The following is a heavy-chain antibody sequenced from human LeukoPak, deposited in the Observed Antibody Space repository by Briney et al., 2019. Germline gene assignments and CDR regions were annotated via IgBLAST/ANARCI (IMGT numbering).Heavy chain of an antibody. Sequence: SETLSLTCTVSGGSISTYYWSWIRQPPGKGLEWIGYIYYSGSTNYNPSLKSRVTISVDTSKNQFSLKLSPVTAADTAVYYCARSRGWDDAFDIWGQGTMVTVSS. J-gene: IGHJ3*02. CDR3: ARSRGWDDAFDI. V-gene: IGHV4-59*01. CDR2: IYYSGST. D-gene: IGHD1-26*01. CDR1: GGSISTYY.